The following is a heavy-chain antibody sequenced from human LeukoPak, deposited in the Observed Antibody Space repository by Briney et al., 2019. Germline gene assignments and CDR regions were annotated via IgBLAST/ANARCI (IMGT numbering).Heavy chain of an antibody. CDR3: ARGGVIITPRTISHLDY. V-gene: IGHV4-34*01. J-gene: IGHJ4*02. D-gene: IGHD3-9*01. CDR1: DESFSGYY. Sequence: SETLSLTCGVYDESFSGYYYWSWIRQPPGKGLEWIEEINHSGSTNYNPSLKSRVTISVDTSKNQFSLKLSSVTAADTAVYYCARGGVIITPRTISHLDYRGQGTLVTVSS. CDR2: INHSGST.